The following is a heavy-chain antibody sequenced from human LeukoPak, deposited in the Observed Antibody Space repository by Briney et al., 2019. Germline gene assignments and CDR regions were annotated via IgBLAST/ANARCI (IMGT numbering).Heavy chain of an antibody. CDR3: ARDIGTAKLLTWFDP. Sequence: ASVKVSCKASGYTFTSYDINWVRQATGQGLEWMGWMNPNSGNTGYAQKFQGRVTMTRNTSISTAYMELSSLRSEDTAVYYCARDIGTAKLLTWFDPWGQGTLVTVSS. CDR2: MNPNSGNT. D-gene: IGHD1-1*01. CDR1: GYTFTSYD. V-gene: IGHV1-8*01. J-gene: IGHJ5*02.